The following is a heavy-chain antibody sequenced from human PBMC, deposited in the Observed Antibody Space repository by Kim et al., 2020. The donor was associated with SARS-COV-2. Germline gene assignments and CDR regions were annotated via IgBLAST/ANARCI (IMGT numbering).Heavy chain of an antibody. Sequence: SETLSLTCAVYGGSFSGYYWSWIRQPPGKGLEWIGEINHSGSTNYNPSLKSRVTISVDTSKNQFSLKLSSVTAADTAVYYCARTLRYGSGRPVYYYGMDVCGQGTTVTVSS. CDR2: INHSGST. CDR1: GGSFSGYY. V-gene: IGHV4-34*01. J-gene: IGHJ6*02. CDR3: ARTLRYGSGRPVYYYGMDV. D-gene: IGHD3-10*01.